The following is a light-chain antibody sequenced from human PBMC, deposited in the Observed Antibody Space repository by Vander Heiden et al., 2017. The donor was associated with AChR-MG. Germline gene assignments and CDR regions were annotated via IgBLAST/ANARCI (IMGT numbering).Light chain of an antibody. Sequence: QSALTQPASVSGSPGQSITISCTGTSSDVGGYNYVSWYQQHPGKVPTLMIYDVSTRPSGVSNRFSVSKSGNTASLTISGLQTEDEADYYCFSYTSSSTLEVGGGTKLTVL. J-gene: IGLJ2*01. CDR1: SSDVGGYNY. CDR3: FSYTSSSTLE. V-gene: IGLV2-14*01. CDR2: DVS.